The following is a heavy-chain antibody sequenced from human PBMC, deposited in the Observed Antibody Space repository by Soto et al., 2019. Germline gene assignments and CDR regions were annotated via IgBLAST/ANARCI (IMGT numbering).Heavy chain of an antibody. V-gene: IGHV4-4*02. J-gene: IGHJ4*02. D-gene: IGHD2-2*01. CDR3: ARGGRYCSSTSCSRYFDF. CDR1: SGSISSSNW. Sequence: QVQLQESGPGLVKPSGTLSLTCAVSSGSISSSNWWSWVRQPPGKGLEWIGEIYHSGSTNYNPSLKSRVTISVDKPKNRFSLKLSSVAAADRAGYYCARGGRYCSSTSCSRYFDFWGQGTLVTVSS. CDR2: IYHSGST.